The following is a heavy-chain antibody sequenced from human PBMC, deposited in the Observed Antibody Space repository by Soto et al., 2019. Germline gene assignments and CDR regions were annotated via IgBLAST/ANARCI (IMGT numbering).Heavy chain of an antibody. J-gene: IGHJ4*02. D-gene: IGHD5-18*01. CDR3: ARDIRGYRRAIDF. V-gene: IGHV4-61*01. Sequence: SETLSLTCTVSAGSVSGASYYWTWIRQSPGKGLEWIGYIYYNGSTTYSPSLKSRVTISIDTANNQFSLILTSVTPADTAVYYCARDIRGYRRAIDFWGQGTLVTVSS. CDR1: AGSVSGASYY. CDR2: IYYNGST.